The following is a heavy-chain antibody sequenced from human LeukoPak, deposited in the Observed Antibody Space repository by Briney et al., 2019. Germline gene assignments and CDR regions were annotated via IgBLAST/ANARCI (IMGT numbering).Heavy chain of an antibody. CDR1: GFTFSSYS. J-gene: IGHJ3*02. Sequence: PGGSLRLSCAASGFTFSSYSMNWVRQAPGKGLEWVSSISSSSSYIYYAASVKGRFTISRDNAKNSLYLQMNSLRAEDTAVYYCASHPRAGGAFDIWGQGTMVTVSS. V-gene: IGHV3-21*01. CDR3: ASHPRAGGAFDI. CDR2: ISSSSSYI. D-gene: IGHD1-26*01.